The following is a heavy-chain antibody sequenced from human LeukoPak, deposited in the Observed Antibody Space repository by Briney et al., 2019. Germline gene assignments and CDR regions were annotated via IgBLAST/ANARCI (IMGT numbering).Heavy chain of an antibody. V-gene: IGHV3-48*01. J-gene: IGHJ4*02. CDR3: ARDQRHNWNPWYFDY. CDR2: ISSSSSTI. CDR1: GFTFSSYS. D-gene: IGHD1-20*01. Sequence: GGSLRLSCAASGFTFSSYSMNWVRQAPGKGLEWVSYISSSSSTIYYADSVKGRFTISRDNAKNSLYLQMNSLRAEDTAVYYCARDQRHNWNPWYFDYWGQGTLVTVSS.